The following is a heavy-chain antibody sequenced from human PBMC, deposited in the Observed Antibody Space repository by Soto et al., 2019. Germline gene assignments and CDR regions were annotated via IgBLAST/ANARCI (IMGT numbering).Heavy chain of an antibody. Sequence: SDTLSLTCTFSGASISSYYWGWIRQPPGKGLEWVGYIFYTGSTNTNPSLRSRVTMSVDTSKNQLSLKLSSVTAADTAVYYCAKTTSDGSAYYPAYFDYWGQGT. J-gene: IGHJ4*02. V-gene: IGHV4-59*08. CDR2: IFYTGST. CDR1: GASISSYY. CDR3: AKTTSDGSAYYPAYFDY. D-gene: IGHD3-22*01.